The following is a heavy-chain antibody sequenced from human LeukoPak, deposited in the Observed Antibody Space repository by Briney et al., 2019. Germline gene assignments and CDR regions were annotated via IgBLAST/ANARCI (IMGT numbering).Heavy chain of an antibody. Sequence: PGGSLRLSCAASGFTFSSCGMHWVRQAPGKGLEWVAVISYDGSNKYYADSVKGRFTISRDSSKNTLFLEMNSLRAEDTAVYYCAKALTSGWYLDAFNIWGQGTMVTVSS. CDR1: GFTFSSCG. V-gene: IGHV3-30*18. CDR2: ISYDGSNK. J-gene: IGHJ3*02. D-gene: IGHD6-19*01. CDR3: AKALTSGWYLDAFNI.